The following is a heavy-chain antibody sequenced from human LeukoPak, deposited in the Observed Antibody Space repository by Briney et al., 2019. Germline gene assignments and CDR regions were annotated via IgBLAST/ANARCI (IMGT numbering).Heavy chain of an antibody. CDR3: VRVGSGYESDY. CDR1: GFTFSDYY. V-gene: IGHV3-11*01. D-gene: IGHD5-12*01. J-gene: IGHJ4*02. Sequence: GGSLRLSCAASGFTFSDYYMSWIRQAPGKGLGWVSYISSSGSSIYYADSVKGRFTISRDNAKNSLYLQMNSLRAEDTAVYYCVRVGSGYESDYWGQGTLVTVSS. CDR2: ISSSGSSI.